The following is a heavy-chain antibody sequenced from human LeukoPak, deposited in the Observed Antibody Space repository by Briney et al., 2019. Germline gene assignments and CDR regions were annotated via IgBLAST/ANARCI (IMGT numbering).Heavy chain of an antibody. V-gene: IGHV3-53*01. CDR2: IYSDGNT. CDR1: GFTVSNTY. CDR3: ATDTSGYHNG. J-gene: IGHJ4*02. Sequence: GGSLRLSCAASGFTVSNTYMSWVRQAPGKGLEWVSVIYSDGNTYYADSVKGRFTISRDSSKNTLYLEMNSLRAEDTAVYYCATDTSGYHNGWGQGTLVTVSS. D-gene: IGHD5-12*01.